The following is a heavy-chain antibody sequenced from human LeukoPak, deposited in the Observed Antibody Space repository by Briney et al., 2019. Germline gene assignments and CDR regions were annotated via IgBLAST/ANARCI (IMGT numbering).Heavy chain of an antibody. Sequence: GESPKISCKGSGYSFTNYWIGWVRQMPGKGLEWMGIIYPGDSDTRYSPSFQGQVTISADKSISTAYLQWSSLKASDTAMYYCARRGEVGVGNMPGRDFGGKGTRVTVS. CDR3: ARRGEVGVGNMPGRDF. J-gene: IGHJ6*04. D-gene: IGHD3-16*01. CDR2: IYPGDSDT. V-gene: IGHV5-51*01. CDR1: GYSFTNYW.